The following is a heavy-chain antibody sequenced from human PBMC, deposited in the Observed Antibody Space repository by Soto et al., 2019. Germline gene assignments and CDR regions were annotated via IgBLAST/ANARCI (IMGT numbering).Heavy chain of an antibody. D-gene: IGHD2-21*01. CDR2: ISSSGSTV. J-gene: IGHJ6*02. Sequence: EVQLVEFGGGLVQPGGSLRLSCAASGFTFSSYEMNWVRQAPGKGLEWVSYISSSGSTVYNADSVKGRFIISRDNAKNSLYLQMNSLRAEDTAVYYCVRDKPEYYGYYYYGMDVWGQGTTVTVSS. CDR1: GFTFSSYE. V-gene: IGHV3-48*03. CDR3: VRDKPEYYGYYYYGMDV.